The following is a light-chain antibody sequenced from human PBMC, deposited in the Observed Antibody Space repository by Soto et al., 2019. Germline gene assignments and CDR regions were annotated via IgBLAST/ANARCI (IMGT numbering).Light chain of an antibody. CDR2: DAS. CDR1: QSVSSY. V-gene: IGKV3-11*01. J-gene: IGKJ1*01. CDR3: QQRSNWPPWT. Sequence: EIVLTQSPATLSLSPGERATLSCRASQSVSSYLAWYQQKPGQAPRLLIYDASNRATGIPARFSGSGSGTACTLTISSLEPEDCAVYYCQQRSNWPPWTFGQGTKVEIK.